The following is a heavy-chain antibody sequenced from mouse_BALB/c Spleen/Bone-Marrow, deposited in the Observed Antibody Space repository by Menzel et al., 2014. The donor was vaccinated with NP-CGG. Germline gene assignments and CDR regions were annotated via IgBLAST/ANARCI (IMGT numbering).Heavy chain of an antibody. CDR3: ARLGYYGGFAY. CDR2: INPDSTTI. D-gene: IGHD2-3*01. V-gene: IGHV4-1*02. CDR1: GFDFSRYW. J-gene: IGHJ3*01. Sequence: EVKVVESGGGLVQPGGSLKLSCAASGFDFSRYWMGWVRQAPGKGLGWIGEINPDSTTINYTPSLKYKFIISRDNAKNTLFLQMSNVRSEDTALYYCARLGYYGGFAYWGQGTLVTVSA.